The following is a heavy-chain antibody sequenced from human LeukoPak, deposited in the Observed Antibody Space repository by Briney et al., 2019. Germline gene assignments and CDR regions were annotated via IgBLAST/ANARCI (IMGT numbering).Heavy chain of an antibody. CDR3: ARLPLIRESYGDKIVKFDY. J-gene: IGHJ4*02. V-gene: IGHV3-23*01. Sequence: PGGSLRLSCAASGFVFSNYAMSWVRQAPGRGLEWVSTISGRADSTYSADSVRGRFTIHRDSYKNTLSLQMDSLRAEDTAVYYCARLPLIRESYGDKIVKFDYWGQGTLVTVSS. CDR2: ISGRADST. D-gene: IGHD4-17*01. CDR1: GFVFSNYA.